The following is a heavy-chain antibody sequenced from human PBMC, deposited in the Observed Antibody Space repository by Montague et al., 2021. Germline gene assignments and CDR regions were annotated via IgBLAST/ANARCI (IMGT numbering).Heavy chain of an antibody. V-gene: IGHV3-74*01. CDR2: IKPDGSFI. J-gene: IGHJ4*02. D-gene: IGHD3-22*01. Sequence: PLRLSCAASGFTFSRYWMHWVRQVPGKGLVWVSRIKPDGSFISYADSVKGRFIISGDNAKNTLSLQMNSLRADDTAVYYCVRDQVDYYDSPGDDFGYWGQGTLVTVSS. CDR1: GFTFSRYW. CDR3: VRDQVDYYDSPGDDFGY.